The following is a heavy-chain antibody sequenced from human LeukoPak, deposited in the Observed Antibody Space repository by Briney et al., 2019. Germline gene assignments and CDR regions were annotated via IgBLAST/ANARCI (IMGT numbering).Heavy chain of an antibody. CDR2: ISWNSYSI. D-gene: IGHD3-22*01. CDR1: GFIFAHSA. CDR3: ARGLTMIPFDY. Sequence: GGSLRLSCAASGFIFAHSAMYWVRQDPGKGLEWVSGISWNSYSIGYGDSVKGRFTISRDNAKNSLYLQMNSLRAEDTAVYYCARGLTMIPFDYWGQGTLVTVSS. V-gene: IGHV3-9*01. J-gene: IGHJ4*02.